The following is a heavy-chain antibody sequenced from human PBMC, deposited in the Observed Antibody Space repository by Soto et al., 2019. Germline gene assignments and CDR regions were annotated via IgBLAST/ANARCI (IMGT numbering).Heavy chain of an antibody. CDR3: AKNGGCSCYSTVAY. Sequence: PGGSLRLSCAASGFTFSSYAMTWVRQAPGKGLEWVSAISDSGGSTYYADSVKGRFTISRDKSKNTLYLQMNSLRAEDTAVYYCAKNGGCSCYSTVAYWGQGTLVTVSS. CDR1: GFTFSSYA. CDR2: ISDSGGST. J-gene: IGHJ4*02. D-gene: IGHD2-15*01. V-gene: IGHV3-23*01.